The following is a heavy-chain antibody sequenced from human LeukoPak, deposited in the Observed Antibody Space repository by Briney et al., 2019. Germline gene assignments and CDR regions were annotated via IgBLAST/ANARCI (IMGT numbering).Heavy chain of an antibody. V-gene: IGHV4-38-2*02. CDR2: MYHSGST. Sequence: SETLSLTCTVSGYSISSDYYWGWIRQPPGKGLEWIGSMYHSGSTYYNPSLKSRVTISVDMSKNQFSLKLSSVTAADTAVYYCARGDYYDSSGYYYESYFDYWGQGTLVIVSS. CDR3: ARGDYYDSSGYYYESYFDY. D-gene: IGHD3-22*01. CDR1: GYSISSDYY. J-gene: IGHJ4*02.